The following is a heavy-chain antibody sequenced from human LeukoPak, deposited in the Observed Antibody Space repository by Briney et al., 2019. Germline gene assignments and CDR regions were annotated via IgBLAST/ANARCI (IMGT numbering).Heavy chain of an antibody. D-gene: IGHD1-26*01. J-gene: IGHJ6*02. CDR1: GFTFSSYW. CDR2: INSDGSST. V-gene: IGHV3-74*01. Sequence: GGSLRLSCAASGFTFSSYWMHWVRQAPGKGLVWVSRINSDGSSTSYADSVKGRFTISRDNAKNTLNLQMSSLRAEDTALYYCARAPHAIGSYRGVTGMDVWGQGTTVTVSS. CDR3: ARAPHAIGSYRGVTGMDV.